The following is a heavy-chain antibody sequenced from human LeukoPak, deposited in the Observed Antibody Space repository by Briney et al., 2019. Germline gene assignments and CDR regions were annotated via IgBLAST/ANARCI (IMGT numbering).Heavy chain of an antibody. V-gene: IGHV1-69*13. CDR3: ARDGELGGYSGCDLRPFDY. CDR2: ISPIFGTA. J-gene: IGHJ4*02. D-gene: IGHD5-12*01. CDR1: GGTFSSYA. Sequence: SVKVSCKASGGTFSSYAIRWVRQAPGQGLEWMGGISPIFGTANYTQKFQGRVTITADESTSTAYMELSSLRSEDTAVYYCARDGELGGYSGCDLRPFDYWGQGTLVTVSS.